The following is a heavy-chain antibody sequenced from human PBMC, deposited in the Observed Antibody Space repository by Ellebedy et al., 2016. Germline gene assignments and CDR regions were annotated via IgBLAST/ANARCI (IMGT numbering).Heavy chain of an antibody. Sequence: ASVKVSCXASGYTFTTYDINWMRQATGQGLEWMGWMNPSNGHTGYAQKFQGRITLTRDTSTSTAYMELSSLISEDTAVYYCARNPSKTGDFDNWGQGTQVTVSS. CDR2: MNPSNGHT. CDR1: GYTFTTYD. CDR3: ARNPSKTGDFDN. V-gene: IGHV1-8*01. D-gene: IGHD7-27*01. J-gene: IGHJ4*02.